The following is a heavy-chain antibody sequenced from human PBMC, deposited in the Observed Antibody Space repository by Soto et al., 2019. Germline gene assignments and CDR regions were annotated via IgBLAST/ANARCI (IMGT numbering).Heavy chain of an antibody. CDR2: ISGSGGRT. CDR1: EITFSSYD. V-gene: IGHV3-23*01. Sequence: EVQLLESGGGLVQPGGSLRLSCAASEITFSSYDMSWVRQAPGKGLEWVSAISGSGGRTYHAESVKGRFTISRDNSKNTLYLHMNRLRAEDTAVYYCGNPGGAAAGTGGDFDYWGQGTLVTVAS. D-gene: IGHD6-13*01. CDR3: GNPGGAAAGTGGDFDY. J-gene: IGHJ4*02.